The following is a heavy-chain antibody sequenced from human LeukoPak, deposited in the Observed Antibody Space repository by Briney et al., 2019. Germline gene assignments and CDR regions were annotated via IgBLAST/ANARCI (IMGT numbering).Heavy chain of an antibody. Sequence: PGGSLRLSCAASGFTFSGHEMNWVRQAPGKGLEWLSYISTTGGTIYYADSVKGRFTNSRDNAKNSLYLQMNSLRAEDTAVYYCARADPYGDSTSDYWGQGTPVTVSS. CDR1: GFTFSGHE. J-gene: IGHJ4*02. V-gene: IGHV3-48*03. CDR2: ISTTGGTI. D-gene: IGHD4-17*01. CDR3: ARADPYGDSTSDY.